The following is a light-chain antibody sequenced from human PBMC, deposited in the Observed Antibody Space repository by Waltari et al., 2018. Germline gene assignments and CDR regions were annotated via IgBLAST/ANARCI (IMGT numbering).Light chain of an antibody. CDR1: DSNVGAYDF. J-gene: IGLJ1*01. CDR3: SSYTTSSAPGV. V-gene: IGLV2-14*01. CDR2: AVS. Sequence: QSALTQPASVSGSPGQSITISCSGTDSNVGAYDFVSWYQQHPGKAPHLIIYAVSNRPSWIFNRFSASNAGNTASLTISGLQAEDEADYYCSSYTTSSAPGVFGTGTRVTVL.